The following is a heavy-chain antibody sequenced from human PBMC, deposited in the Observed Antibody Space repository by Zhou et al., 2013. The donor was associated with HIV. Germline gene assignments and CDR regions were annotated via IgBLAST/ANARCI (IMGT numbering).Heavy chain of an antibody. CDR3: ARGGEAAIVGRRGLDY. CDR1: GVTFRGFV. D-gene: IGHD6-6*01. V-gene: IGHV1-69*04. CDR2: IIPVLNKT. Sequence: QVHLVQSGAEVKKAGSSVRVSCKASGVTFRGFVFSWVRQAPGQGLEWMGRIIPVLNKTNYAQQFQGGVTITADKSTSTVYLDLTSLKSEDSAIYYCARGGEAAIVGRRGLDYWGQGTPVTVSA. J-gene: IGHJ4*02.